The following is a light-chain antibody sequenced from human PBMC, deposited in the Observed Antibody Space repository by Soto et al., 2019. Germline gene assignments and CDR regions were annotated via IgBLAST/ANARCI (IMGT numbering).Light chain of an antibody. CDR1: QSINNYY. Sequence: EIVLTQSPGTLSLSPGERATLSCRASQSINNYYLAWYQQTPGQSHRLLIYGTSNRATGIADRFSGSGSGTDFTLAIARVEPEDFAVYYCHQFGSSPGTFGQGPNLEIK. J-gene: IGKJ2*01. CDR2: GTS. CDR3: HQFGSSPGT. V-gene: IGKV3-20*01.